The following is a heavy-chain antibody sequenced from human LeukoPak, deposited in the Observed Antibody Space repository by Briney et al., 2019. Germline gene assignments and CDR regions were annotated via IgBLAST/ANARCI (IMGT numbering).Heavy chain of an antibody. J-gene: IGHJ4*02. V-gene: IGHV1-2*02. Sequence: ATLTVTCTASGCNFTGYYLNWLRQAPGQGLEWMGWINPTSGATKYAQKFQGRVTMTWDTSISTAYMDLSRLRSDDTAVYFCARDPPRVGAPDYWGQGTLLTVSS. CDR2: INPTSGAT. D-gene: IGHD1-26*01. CDR3: ARDPPRVGAPDY. CDR1: GCNFTGYY.